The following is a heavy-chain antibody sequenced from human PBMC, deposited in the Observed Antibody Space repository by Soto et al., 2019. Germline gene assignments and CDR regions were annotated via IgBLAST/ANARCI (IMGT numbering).Heavy chain of an antibody. D-gene: IGHD4-17*01. Sequence: ASVKVSCKASGYTFTSYGISWVRQAPGQGLEWMGWISAYNGNTNYAQKLQGRVTMTTDTSTSTAYMELRSLRSDDTAVYYCARVVTTVTTLYYYYGMDVWGQGTTVTVS. J-gene: IGHJ6*02. CDR3: ARVVTTVTTLYYYYGMDV. CDR1: GYTFTSYG. CDR2: ISAYNGNT. V-gene: IGHV1-18*01.